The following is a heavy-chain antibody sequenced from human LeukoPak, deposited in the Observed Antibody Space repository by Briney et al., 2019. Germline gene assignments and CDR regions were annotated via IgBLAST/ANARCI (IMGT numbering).Heavy chain of an antibody. V-gene: IGHV3-48*04. J-gene: IGHJ6*02. CDR3: ARGQYCSSTSCPRGYYYYGIDV. CDR1: GFTFSSYS. Sequence: PGGSLRLSCAASGFTFSSYSMNWVRQAPGKGLEWVSYISSSSSTIYYADSVKGRFTISRDNAKNSLYLQMNSLRAEDTAVYYCARGQYCSSTSCPRGYYYYGIDVWGQGTTVTVS. D-gene: IGHD2-2*01. CDR2: ISSSSSTI.